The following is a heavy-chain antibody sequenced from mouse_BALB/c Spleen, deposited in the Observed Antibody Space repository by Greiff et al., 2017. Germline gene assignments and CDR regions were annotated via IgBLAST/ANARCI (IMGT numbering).Heavy chain of an antibody. J-gene: IGHJ4*01. CDR2: INPDSSTI. CDR3: AREGLVTTGVARDYYAMDY. CDR1: GFDFSRYW. D-gene: IGHD1-1*01. Sequence: EVKLLESGGGLVQPGGSLKLSCAASGFDFSRYWMSWVRQAPGKGLEWIGEINPDSSTINYTPSLKDKFIISRDNAKNTLYLQMSKVRSEDTALYYCAREGLVTTGVARDYYAMDYWGQGTSVTVSS. V-gene: IGHV4-1*02.